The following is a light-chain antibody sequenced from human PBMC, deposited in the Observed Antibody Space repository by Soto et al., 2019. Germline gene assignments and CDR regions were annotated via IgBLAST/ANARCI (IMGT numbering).Light chain of an antibody. CDR2: DVS. Sequence: QSALTQPASVSGSPGQSITISCTGTSSDVGGYNYVSWYQQHPGKAPKLMIYDVSNRLSGVSNRFSGSKSGNTASLTISGLQAEDEADYYRSSYTSSSTLGVFGGGTQLTVL. J-gene: IGLJ2*01. CDR3: SSYTSSSTLGV. CDR1: SSDVGGYNY. V-gene: IGLV2-14*01.